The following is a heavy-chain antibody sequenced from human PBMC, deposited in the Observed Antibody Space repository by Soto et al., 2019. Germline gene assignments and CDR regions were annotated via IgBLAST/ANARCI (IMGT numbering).Heavy chain of an antibody. V-gene: IGHV4-4*07. CDR3: ARASVGPPGGGSWTMPFDS. CDR1: GGSVSSYY. J-gene: IGHJ4*02. D-gene: IGHD2-15*01. Sequence: QVQLQESGPGLVKPSETLSLTCTVSGGSVSSYYWSWIRQPAGKGLEWIGRIYTGGSTNYNPSLKSRVTTSVDTSKNQFSLRLTSVTAADTAVYYCARASVGPPGGGSWTMPFDSWGQGTLVTVSS. CDR2: IYTGGST.